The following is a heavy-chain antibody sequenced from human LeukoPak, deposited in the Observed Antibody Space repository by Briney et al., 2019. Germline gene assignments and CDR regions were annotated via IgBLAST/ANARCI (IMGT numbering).Heavy chain of an antibody. Sequence: SETLSLTCAVYGGSFSNYYWSWIRQPPGKGLEWIGEINHSGSTNYNPSLKSRVTISVDTSKNQFSLKLSSVTAADTAVYYCATGLHYSSSYFYHYYGMDVWGQGTTVTVSS. D-gene: IGHD6-6*01. CDR2: INHSGST. V-gene: IGHV4-34*01. CDR1: GGSFSNYY. CDR3: ATGLHYSSSYFYHYYGMDV. J-gene: IGHJ6*02.